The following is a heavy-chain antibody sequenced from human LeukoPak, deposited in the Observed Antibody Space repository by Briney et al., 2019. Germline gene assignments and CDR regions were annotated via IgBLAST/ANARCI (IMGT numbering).Heavy chain of an antibody. D-gene: IGHD3-9*01. CDR2: ISYDESNI. V-gene: IGHV3-30*04. Sequence: GGSLRLSCEASGFTFSSFVMHWVRQAPGKGLEWVAVISYDESNIYCADSVKGRFTISRDNSKNTLYLQMNSLRAEDTAVYYCARGSDILTGRLKYWGQGTLVTVSS. J-gene: IGHJ4*02. CDR3: ARGSDILTGRLKY. CDR1: GFTFSSFV.